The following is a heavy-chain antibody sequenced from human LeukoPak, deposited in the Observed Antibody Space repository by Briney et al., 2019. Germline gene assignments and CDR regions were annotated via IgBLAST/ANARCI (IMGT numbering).Heavy chain of an antibody. CDR3: ARARRGYCSSTSCPTANDY. CDR1: GGSFSGYY. CDR2: INHSGST. V-gene: IGHV4-34*01. D-gene: IGHD2-2*01. Sequence: PSETLSLTCAVYGGSFSGYYWSWIRQPPGKGLEWIGEINHSGSTNYNPSLKSRVPISVDTSKNQFSLKLSSVTAADTAVYYCARARRGYCSSTSCPTANDYWGQGTLVTVSS. J-gene: IGHJ4*02.